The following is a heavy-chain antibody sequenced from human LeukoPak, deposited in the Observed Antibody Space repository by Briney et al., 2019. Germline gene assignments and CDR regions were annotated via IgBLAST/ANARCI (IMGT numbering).Heavy chain of an antibody. CDR2: IYTSGST. CDR3: ARSAMANYYYGMDV. Sequence: SETLSLTCTVSGGSISSYYWSWIRQPAGKGLEWIWRIYTSGSTNYNPSLKSRVTMSVDTSKNQFSLKLSSVTAADTAVYYCARSAMANYYYGMDVWGKGTTVTVSS. V-gene: IGHV4-4*07. D-gene: IGHD5-18*01. CDR1: GGSISSYY. J-gene: IGHJ6*04.